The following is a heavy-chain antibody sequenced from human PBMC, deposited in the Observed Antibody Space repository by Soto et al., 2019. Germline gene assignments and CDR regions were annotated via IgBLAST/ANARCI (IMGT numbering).Heavy chain of an antibody. CDR2: IYWDDDK. CDR1: GFSLSTNGVG. D-gene: IGHD2-2*01. V-gene: IGHV2-5*02. J-gene: IGHJ4*02. Sequence: QITLKESGPTLVKPTQTLTLTCTFSGFSLSTNGVGVCWIRQPPGKALEWLALIYWDDDKRYSPSLESRLTITKDNSKNQVVLTMTNMDPVDTATYSCAHTMPPRIFDYWGQGTLVTVSS. CDR3: AHTMPPRIFDY.